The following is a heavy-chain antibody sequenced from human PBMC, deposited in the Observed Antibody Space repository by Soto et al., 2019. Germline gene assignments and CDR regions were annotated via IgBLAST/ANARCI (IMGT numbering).Heavy chain of an antibody. J-gene: IGHJ4*02. CDR2: ISRSGSAI. Sequence: EVQLVESGGGLVKPGGSLRLSCAASGFTFSSYSMNWVRQAPGKGLEWVSSISRSGSAIYYADSVKGRFTISRDNARNSLYLQMDSLRAEDTAVYYCVARYCTDGVSPFDYWGQGTLVTVSS. CDR3: VARYCTDGVSPFDY. D-gene: IGHD2-8*01. V-gene: IGHV3-21*01. CDR1: GFTFSSYS.